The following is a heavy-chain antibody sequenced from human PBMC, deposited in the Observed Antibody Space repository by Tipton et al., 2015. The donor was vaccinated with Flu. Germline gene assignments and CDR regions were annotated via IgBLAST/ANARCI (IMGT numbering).Heavy chain of an antibody. CDR1: GDSVSSGRYY. J-gene: IGHJ4*02. D-gene: IGHD5-24*01. CDR3: ARVPFGDGYDYYFDF. V-gene: IGHV4-61*01. CDR2: IYYSGGT. Sequence: TLSLTCTVSGDSVSSGRYYWSWLRQTPGKGLEWIGYIYYSGGTTYNPSLRTRVNISIDTSKKQFSLEVSSVITADTAMYYCARVPFGDGYDYYFDFWGQGILVTVSS.